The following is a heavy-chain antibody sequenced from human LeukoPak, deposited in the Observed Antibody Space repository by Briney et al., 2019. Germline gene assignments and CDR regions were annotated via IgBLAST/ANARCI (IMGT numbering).Heavy chain of an antibody. D-gene: IGHD2-2*01. CDR3: AREILGYCSSTSCYQNNWFDP. V-gene: IGHV3-53*01. J-gene: IGHJ5*02. CDR1: GFTVSSNY. CDR2: IYSGGST. Sequence: GGSLRLSCAASGFTVSSNYMSWVRQAPGKGLEWVSVIYSGGSTYYADSVKGRFTISRDNSKNTLYLQMNSLRAEDTAVYYCAREILGYCSSTSCYQNNWFDPWGQGTLVTVSS.